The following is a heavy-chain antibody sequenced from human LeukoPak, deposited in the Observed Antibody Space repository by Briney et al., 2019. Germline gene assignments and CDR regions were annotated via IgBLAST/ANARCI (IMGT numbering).Heavy chain of an antibody. CDR1: GGSFSGYY. CDR2: INHSGST. CDR3: ARQNYGSAPLRY. Sequence: SETLSLTCAVYGGSFSGYYWSWIRQPPGKGLEWIGEINHSGSTNYNPSLMSRVTISVDTPKNQFSLKLSSVTAADTAVYFCARQNYGSAPLRYWGQGTLVTVSS. D-gene: IGHD3-10*01. V-gene: IGHV4-34*01. J-gene: IGHJ4*02.